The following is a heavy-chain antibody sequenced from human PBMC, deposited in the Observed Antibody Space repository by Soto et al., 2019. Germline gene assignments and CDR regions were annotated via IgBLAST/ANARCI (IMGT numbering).Heavy chain of an antibody. Sequence: PGGSLRLSCAASGFTLSSYSIHWVRQAPGKGLDWVAVIWYDGSNKYYADSVKGRFTISRDNSKNTLYLQMNSLRAEDTAVYYCARDLDSSSWYVHYYYYGMDVWGQGTTVTVSS. CDR3: ARDLDSSSWYVHYYYYGMDV. CDR2: IWYDGSNK. D-gene: IGHD6-13*01. J-gene: IGHJ6*02. CDR1: GFTLSSYS. V-gene: IGHV3-33*08.